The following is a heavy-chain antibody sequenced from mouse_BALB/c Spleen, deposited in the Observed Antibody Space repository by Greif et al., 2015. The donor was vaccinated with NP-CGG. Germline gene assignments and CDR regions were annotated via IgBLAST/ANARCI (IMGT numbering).Heavy chain of an antibody. CDR2: IDPANGNT. Sequence: EVQLQQSGAELVKPGASVKLSCTASGFNIKDTYMHWVKQRPEQGLEWIGRIDPANGNTKYDPKFQGKATITADTSSNTAYLQLSSLTSEDTAVYYCARSTTVGAMDYWGQGTSVTVSS. CDR3: ARSTTVGAMDY. J-gene: IGHJ4*01. D-gene: IGHD1-1*01. CDR1: GFNIKDTY. V-gene: IGHV14-3*02.